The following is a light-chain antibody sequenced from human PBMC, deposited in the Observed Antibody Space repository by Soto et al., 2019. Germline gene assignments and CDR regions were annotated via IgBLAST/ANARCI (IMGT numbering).Light chain of an antibody. V-gene: IGLV2-8*01. CDR3: TSYAGSNNWV. CDR2: EVS. CDR1: SSDVGGYNY. Sequence: QSVLTQPPSASGSPGQSVTISCTGTSSDVGGYNYVSWYQHHPGKAHKLLIYEVSKLPSGVPDRFSGSKSGNTASLTVSGLQAEDEADYYCTSYAGSNNWVVGGGTKLTFL. J-gene: IGLJ3*02.